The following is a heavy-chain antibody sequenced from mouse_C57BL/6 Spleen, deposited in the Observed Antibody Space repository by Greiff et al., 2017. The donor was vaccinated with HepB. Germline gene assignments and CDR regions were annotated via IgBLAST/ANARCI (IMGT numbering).Heavy chain of an antibody. CDR3: ARGNGNLFDY. CDR2: ISSGSSTI. J-gene: IGHJ2*01. V-gene: IGHV5-17*01. Sequence: EVQLQESGGGLVKPGGSLKLSCAASGFTFSDYGMHWVRQAPEKGLEWVAYISSGSSTIYYADTVKGRFTISRDNAKNTLFLQMTSLRSEDTAMYYCARGNGNLFDYWGQGTTLTVSS. CDR1: GFTFSDYG. D-gene: IGHD2-1*01.